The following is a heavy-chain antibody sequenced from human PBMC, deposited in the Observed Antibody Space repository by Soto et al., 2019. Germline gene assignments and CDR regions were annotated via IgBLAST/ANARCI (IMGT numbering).Heavy chain of an antibody. CDR3: AREGDYYDSSGYDFDY. J-gene: IGHJ4*02. Sequence: ASVKVSCKASGYTFTSYGISWVRQAPGQGLEWMGWISAYNGDTSYAQKLQGRVTMTTDTSTSTAYMELRSLRSDDTAVYYCAREGDYYDSSGYDFDYWGQGTLVTVS. D-gene: IGHD3-22*01. CDR2: ISAYNGDT. V-gene: IGHV1-18*01. CDR1: GYTFTSYG.